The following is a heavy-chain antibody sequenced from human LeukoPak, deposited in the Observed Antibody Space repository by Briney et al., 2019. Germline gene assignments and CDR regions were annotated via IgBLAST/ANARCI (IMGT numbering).Heavy chain of an antibody. J-gene: IGHJ3*01. CDR2: ITSSSSYI. CDR3: ARSYCRGGSCYSGDAFDF. CDR1: GFTFSSYG. Sequence: PGGSLRLSCAASGFTFSSYGMHWVRQAPGKGLEWVSSITSSSSYIYYADSVKGRFTISRDNAKDSLYLQMNSLRVEDTAVYYCARSYCRGGSCYSGDAFDFWGQGTMVTVSS. V-gene: IGHV3-21*01. D-gene: IGHD2-15*01.